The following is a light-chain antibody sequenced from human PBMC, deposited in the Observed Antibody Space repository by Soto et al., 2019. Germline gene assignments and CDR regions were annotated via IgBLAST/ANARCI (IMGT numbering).Light chain of an antibody. CDR3: QQYRDSRT. V-gene: IGKV3-20*01. J-gene: IGKJ1*01. CDR2: GAS. CDR1: QSFSNNY. Sequence: EIVLTQSPGTLSLSPGERATLSCRASQSFSNNYLAWYQQKPGQAPRLLIYGASSRATGIPDRFSGSGSGTDFTITISRLEPEDFAVSYCQQYRDSRTFGQGTKV.